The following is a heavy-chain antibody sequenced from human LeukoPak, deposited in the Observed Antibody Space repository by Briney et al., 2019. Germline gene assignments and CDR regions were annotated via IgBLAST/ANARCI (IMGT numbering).Heavy chain of an antibody. D-gene: IGHD2-2*01. Sequence: GASVKVSCKASGYTFTSYDINWVRQATGQGLEWMGWMNPNSGNTGYAQKFQGRVTMTRNTSISTAYMELSSLRSEDTAVYYCARGTRVPAAISYYYGMDVWGQGTTVTVSS. CDR1: GYTFTSYD. V-gene: IGHV1-8*01. J-gene: IGHJ6*02. CDR3: ARGTRVPAAISYYYGMDV. CDR2: MNPNSGNT.